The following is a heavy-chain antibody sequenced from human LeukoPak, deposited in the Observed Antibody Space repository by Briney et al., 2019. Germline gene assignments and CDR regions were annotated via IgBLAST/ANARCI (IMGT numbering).Heavy chain of an antibody. D-gene: IGHD3-22*01. V-gene: IGHV4-4*02. Sequence: PSETLSLTCAVSGGSISSSNWWSWVRQPPGKGLEWIGEIYHSGSTNYNPSLKSRVTISVDKSKNQFSLKLNSVTAADTAVYYCARDDYYDSSGYDCWGQGTLVTVSS. CDR3: ARDDYYDSSGYDC. J-gene: IGHJ4*02. CDR1: GGSISSSNW. CDR2: IYHSGST.